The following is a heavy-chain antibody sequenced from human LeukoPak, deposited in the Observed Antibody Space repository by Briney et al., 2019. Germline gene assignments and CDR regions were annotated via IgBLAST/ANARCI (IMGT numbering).Heavy chain of an antibody. J-gene: IGHJ4*02. D-gene: IGHD3-22*01. V-gene: IGHV1-69*01. Sequence: SVKVSCKASGGTFSSYAISWVRQAPGQGLEWMGGIIPIFGTANYAQKFQGRVTITADESTSTAYMELSSLRSEDTAVYYCAVGGYYDSSGYYYLGYWGQGTLVTVSS. CDR2: IIPIFGTA. CDR1: GGTFSSYA. CDR3: AVGGYYDSSGYYYLGY.